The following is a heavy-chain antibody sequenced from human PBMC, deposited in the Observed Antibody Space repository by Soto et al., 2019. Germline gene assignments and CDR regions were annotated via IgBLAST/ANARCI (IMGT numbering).Heavy chain of an antibody. CDR3: ARERAYYDFWSGYSFDY. J-gene: IGHJ4*02. D-gene: IGHD3-3*01. CDR2: IYTSGST. V-gene: IGHV4-4*07. CDR1: GGSISSYY. Sequence: PSETLSLTXTGSGGSISSYYWSWIRQPAGKGLEWIGRIYTSGSTNYNPSLKSRVTMSVDTSKNQFSLKLSSVTAADTAVYYCARERAYYDFWSGYSFDYWGQGTLVTVSS.